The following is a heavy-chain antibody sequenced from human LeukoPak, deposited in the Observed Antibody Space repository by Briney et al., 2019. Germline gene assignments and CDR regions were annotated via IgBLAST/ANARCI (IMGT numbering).Heavy chain of an antibody. J-gene: IGHJ4*02. D-gene: IGHD3-10*01. Sequence: PSETLSLTCTVSGGSISSYYWSWNRQPPGKGLEWIGYIYYSGSTNYNPSLKSRVTISVDTSKNQFSLKLSSVTAADTAVYYCARSAITMVRGVTFDYWGQGTLVTVSS. CDR1: GGSISSYY. CDR3: ARSAITMVRGVTFDY. V-gene: IGHV4-59*01. CDR2: IYYSGST.